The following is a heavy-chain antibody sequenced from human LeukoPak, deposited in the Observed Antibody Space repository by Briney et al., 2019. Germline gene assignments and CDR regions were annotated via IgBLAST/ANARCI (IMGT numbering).Heavy chain of an antibody. V-gene: IGHV4-38-2*02. CDR2: IYHSGST. J-gene: IGHJ4*02. CDR1: GYSISSGYY. CDR3: ARDSLVAGLDY. Sequence: SETLSLACTVSGYSISSGYYWGWIRQPPGKGLEWIGSIYHSGSTYYNPSLKSRVTISVDTSKNQFSLKLSSVTAADTAVYYCARDSLVAGLDYWGQGTLVTVSS. D-gene: IGHD2-15*01.